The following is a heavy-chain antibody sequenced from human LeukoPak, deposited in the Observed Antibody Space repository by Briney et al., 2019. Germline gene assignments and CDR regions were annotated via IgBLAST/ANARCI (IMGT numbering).Heavy chain of an antibody. CDR3: ARLYSYGSSLDY. Sequence: SETLSLTCAVYGGSFSGYYWSWIRQPPGKGLEWIGEINHSGSTNYNPSLKSRVTISVDTSKNQFSLKLSSVTAADTAVYYCARLYSYGSSLDYWGQGTLVTVSS. D-gene: IGHD5-18*01. J-gene: IGHJ4*02. CDR1: GGSFSGYY. CDR2: INHSGST. V-gene: IGHV4-34*01.